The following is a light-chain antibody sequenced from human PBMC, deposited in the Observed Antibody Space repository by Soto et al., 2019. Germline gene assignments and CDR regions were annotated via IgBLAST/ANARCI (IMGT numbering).Light chain of an antibody. CDR2: LNSDGSH. CDR1: SGHSTYA. V-gene: IGLV4-69*01. CDR3: QTWGTGLYVV. J-gene: IGLJ2*01. Sequence: QLVLTQSPSASASLGASVKLTCTLSSGHSTYAIAWHQQQPEKGPRYLMKLNSDGSHSKGDGIPDRFSGSSSVAERYLTISSLQSEDEADYYCQTWGTGLYVVFGGGTKLTVL.